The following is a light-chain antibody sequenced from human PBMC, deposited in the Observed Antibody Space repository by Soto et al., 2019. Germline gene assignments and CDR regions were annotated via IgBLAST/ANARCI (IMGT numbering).Light chain of an antibody. V-gene: IGLV2-18*02. J-gene: IGLJ1*01. CDR1: SSDVGSYNR. CDR3: SSYTTSSTDV. Sequence: QSALTQPPSVSGSPGQSVAISCTGTSSDVGSYNRVSWYQQPPGTAPKLMIFDVSNRPSGVPDRFSGSKSGNTASLTISGLQAEDEAYYYCSSYTTSSTDVFGTGTELTVL. CDR2: DVS.